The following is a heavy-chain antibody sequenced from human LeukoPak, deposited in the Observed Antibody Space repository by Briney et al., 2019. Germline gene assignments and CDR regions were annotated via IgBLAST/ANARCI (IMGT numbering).Heavy chain of an antibody. CDR1: GYTFTGYY. Sequence: ASVKVSCKASGYTFTGYYINWVRQAPGQAPEWVGWVNPNTGGTRYARKFQGRVTMTRDTSITTAFMELRGLTFDDTAVFYCVREAGPLDWGQGTPVTVSS. J-gene: IGHJ4*02. CDR2: VNPNTGGT. V-gene: IGHV1-2*02. CDR3: VREAGPLD.